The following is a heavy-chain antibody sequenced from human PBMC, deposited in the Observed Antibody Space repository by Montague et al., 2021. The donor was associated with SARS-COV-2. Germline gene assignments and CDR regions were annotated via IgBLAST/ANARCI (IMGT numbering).Heavy chain of an antibody. CDR1: GGSFSGYY. Sequence: SETLSLTCAVYGGSFSGYYWSWIRQPPGKGLEWIGEINHSGSTNYNPSLKSRVTISVDTSKNQFSLKLSFVTAADTAVYYCASLTLGYCSCTCCYSDWFDPWGQGTLVTVSS. CDR3: ASLTLGYCSCTCCYSDWFDP. CDR2: INHSGST. V-gene: IGHV4-34*01. J-gene: IGHJ5*02. D-gene: IGHD2-2*02.